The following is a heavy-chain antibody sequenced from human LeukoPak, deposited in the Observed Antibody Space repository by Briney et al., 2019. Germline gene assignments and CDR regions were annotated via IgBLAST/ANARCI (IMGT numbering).Heavy chain of an antibody. CDR1: GGSFSGYY. V-gene: IGHV4-34*01. D-gene: IGHD3-16*01. CDR2: ISHSGST. J-gene: IGHJ4*02. CDR3: ASFRWGIGFEY. Sequence: SETLSLTCAVYGGSFSGYYWSFIRQTPGKGLEWIGEISHSGSTNYHRSLKSRLTISVDTSKNQFSLKLNSVTAADTAVYYCASFRWGIGFEYWGQGTLVTVSS.